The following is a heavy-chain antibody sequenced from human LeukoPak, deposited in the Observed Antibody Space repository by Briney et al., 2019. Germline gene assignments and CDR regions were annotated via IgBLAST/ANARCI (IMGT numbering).Heavy chain of an antibody. Sequence: PSETLSLTCAVYGGSFSGYYWSWIRQPPGKGLEWIGEINHSGSTNYNPSLKSRVTISVDTSKNQFSLKLSSVTAADTAVYYCARLRGGRYCSGGSCNYYGMDVWGQGTTVTVSS. CDR2: INHSGST. V-gene: IGHV4-34*01. J-gene: IGHJ6*02. CDR3: ARLRGGRYCSGGSCNYYGMDV. D-gene: IGHD2-15*01. CDR1: GGSFSGYY.